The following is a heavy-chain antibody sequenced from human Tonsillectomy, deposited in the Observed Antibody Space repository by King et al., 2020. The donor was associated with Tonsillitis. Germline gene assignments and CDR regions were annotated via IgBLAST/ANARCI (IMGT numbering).Heavy chain of an antibody. Sequence: VQLQQWGAGLLKPSETLSLTCAVYGGSFSGYYWSWIRQPPGKGLEWIGEINHSGSTSYNPSLKNRVTISADTSKNQFSLKLSSVTAADTAVYYCARGLWFGESWGQGTLVTVSS. J-gene: IGHJ4*02. V-gene: IGHV4-34*01. CDR3: ARGLWFGES. CDR1: GGSFSGYY. CDR2: INHSGST. D-gene: IGHD3-10*01.